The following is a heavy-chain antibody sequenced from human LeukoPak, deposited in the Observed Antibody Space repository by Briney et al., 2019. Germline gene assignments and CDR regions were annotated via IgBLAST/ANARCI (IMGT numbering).Heavy chain of an antibody. CDR2: INSNSGGT. CDR3: AKEGTGIDY. Sequence: GSVKVSCKASGYTFTGFHIHWVRQAPGQGLEWMGLINSNSGGTNYAQNFQGRVTMTRDTSISTAYMELIRLTSDDTAVYYCAKEGTGIDYWGQGTLVTVS. CDR1: GYTFTGFH. V-gene: IGHV1-2*02. J-gene: IGHJ4*02. D-gene: IGHD3/OR15-3a*01.